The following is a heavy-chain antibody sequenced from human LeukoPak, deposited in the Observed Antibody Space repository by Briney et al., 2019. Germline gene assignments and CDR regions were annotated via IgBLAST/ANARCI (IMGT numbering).Heavy chain of an antibody. CDR2: TQHDATHQ. D-gene: IGHD3-16*01. CDR1: GFTFSTYG. J-gene: IGHJ4*02. Sequence: PGGSLRLSCATSGFTFSTYGIHWVRQAPGKGLEWVAFTQHDATHQYYADSVRGRFTISRDQSKNTVYLQMSSRRGEDTAVYYCAKDGPGHDYVRGFDYWGLGTQVIVSS. CDR3: AKDGPGHDYVRGFDY. V-gene: IGHV3-30*02.